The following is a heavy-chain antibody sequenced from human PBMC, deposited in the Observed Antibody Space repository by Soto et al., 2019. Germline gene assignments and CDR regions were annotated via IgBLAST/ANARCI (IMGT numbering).Heavy chain of an antibody. J-gene: IGHJ6*02. V-gene: IGHV4-30-4*01. D-gene: IGHD6-13*01. Sequence: QVQLQESGPGLVKPSQTLSLTCTVSGGSISSGDYYWSWIRQPPGKGLEWIGYIYHSGSTYYNPSLKSRVTISVDTSKNQFSLKLSSVTAADTAVYYCARASQQLVPPPDYGMDVWGQGTTVTVSS. CDR1: GGSISSGDYY. CDR3: ARASQQLVPPPDYGMDV. CDR2: IYHSGST.